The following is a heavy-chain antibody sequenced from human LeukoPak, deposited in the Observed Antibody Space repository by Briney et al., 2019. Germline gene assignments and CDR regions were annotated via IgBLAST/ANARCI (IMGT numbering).Heavy chain of an antibody. J-gene: IGHJ3*02. CDR2: IIPIFGTA. CDR3: ARDSGMATMLHI. D-gene: IGHD5-24*01. V-gene: IGHV1-69*13. CDR1: GGTFSSYA. Sequence: SVKVSCKASGGTFSSYAISWVRQAPGQGLEWMGGIIPIFGTANYAQKFQGRVTITADESTSTAYMELSSLRSEDTAVYYCARDSGMATMLHIWGQGTMVTVSS.